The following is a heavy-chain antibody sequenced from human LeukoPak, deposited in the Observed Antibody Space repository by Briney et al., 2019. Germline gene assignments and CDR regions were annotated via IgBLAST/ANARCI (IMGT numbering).Heavy chain of an antibody. V-gene: IGHV4-34*01. CDR3: ARDPYSSAWQNYHGMDV. Sequence: PSETLSLTCAVYGGSFSGYYWSWIRQPPGKGLEWIGEINHSGSTNYNPSLKSRVTISVDTSKNQFSLKLSSMTAADTAMYFCARDPYSSAWQNYHGMDVWGQGTTVTVSS. CDR1: GGSFSGYY. D-gene: IGHD6-19*01. CDR2: INHSGST. J-gene: IGHJ6*02.